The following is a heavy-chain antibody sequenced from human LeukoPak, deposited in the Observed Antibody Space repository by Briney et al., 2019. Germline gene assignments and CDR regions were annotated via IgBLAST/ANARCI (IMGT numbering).Heavy chain of an antibody. D-gene: IGHD4-17*01. CDR1: GFTFRSYG. CDR2: IWYDGSNK. J-gene: IGHJ4*02. CDR3: ANSHDYGDYGAFDY. V-gene: IGHV3-33*06. Sequence: GGSLRLSCAASGFTFRSYGMHWVRQAPGKGLEWVAVIWYDGSNKYYADSVKGRFAISRDNSKNTLYLQMNSLRAEDTAVYFCANSHDYGDYGAFDYWGQGTLVTVSS.